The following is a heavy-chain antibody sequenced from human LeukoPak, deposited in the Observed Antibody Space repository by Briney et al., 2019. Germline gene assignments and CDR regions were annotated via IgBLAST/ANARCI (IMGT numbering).Heavy chain of an antibody. CDR2: IYSGGST. CDR1: GFTVNSNY. J-gene: IGHJ5*02. Sequence: GGSLRLSCAASGFTVNSNYMSWVRQAPGKGLEWVSIIYSGGSTYYADSVKGRFTISRDISKNTLYLQMNSLRAEDTAVYYCARALGCSSTSCYGNWFDPWGKGTLVTVSS. V-gene: IGHV3-53*01. CDR3: ARALGCSSTSCYGNWFDP. D-gene: IGHD2-2*01.